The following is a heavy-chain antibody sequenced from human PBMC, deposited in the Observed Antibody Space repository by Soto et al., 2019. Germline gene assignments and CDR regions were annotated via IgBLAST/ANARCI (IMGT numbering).Heavy chain of an antibody. CDR1: GGLFSSYP. D-gene: IGHD3-22*01. CDR2: IIPVFQTA. CDR3: ARGGSGYTWFNEF. Sequence: QEQLVQSGAEVKKPGSSVKFSCKASGGLFSSYPIRWVRQVPGQGLEWMGGIIPVFQTAYYTQRFQGRVTITADESTNTAYMELSSLRSEDTAIYYCARGGSGYTWFNEFWGQGTLVTVSS. V-gene: IGHV1-69*01. J-gene: IGHJ4*02.